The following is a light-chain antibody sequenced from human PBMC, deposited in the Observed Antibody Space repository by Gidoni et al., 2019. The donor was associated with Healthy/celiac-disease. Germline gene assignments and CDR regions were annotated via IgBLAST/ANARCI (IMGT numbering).Light chain of an antibody. V-gene: IGKV3-11*01. Sequence: EIVLTQSPATLSLSPRERATLSCRASQSVSSYLAWYQQKPGQAPRLLIYDASNRATGIPARFSGSGSGTDFTLTISSLEPEDFAVYNCQQRSNWPPALTFGGGTKVEIK. J-gene: IGKJ4*01. CDR2: DAS. CDR3: QQRSNWPPALT. CDR1: QSVSSY.